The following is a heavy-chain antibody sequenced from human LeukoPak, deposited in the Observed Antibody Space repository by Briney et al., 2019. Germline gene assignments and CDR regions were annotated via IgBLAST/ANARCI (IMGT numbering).Heavy chain of an antibody. Sequence: GGSLRLSCAASGYSFDDNALSWVRQAPGKGLEWVSTINWNAEYIAYADSVRGRFTISRDHAKNSVYLQMDSLRVEDTALYYCARDRMGATGNFDYWGQGTLVTVSS. J-gene: IGHJ4*02. V-gene: IGHV3-20*04. D-gene: IGHD1-26*01. CDR3: ARDRMGATGNFDY. CDR1: GYSFDDNA. CDR2: INWNAEYI.